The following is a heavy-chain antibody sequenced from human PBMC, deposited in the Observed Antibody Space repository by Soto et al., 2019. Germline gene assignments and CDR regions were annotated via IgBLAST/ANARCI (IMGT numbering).Heavy chain of an antibody. D-gene: IGHD3-3*01. J-gene: IGHJ6*02. V-gene: IGHV4-34*01. CDR1: GGSFSGYY. Sequence: PSETLSLTCAVYGGSFSGYYWSWIRQPPGKGLEWIGEINHSGSTNYNPSLKSRVTISVDTSKNQFSLKLSSVTAADTAVYYCASSGPRTYYDFWSGLTPHYYYYYGMDVWGQGTTVTVSS. CDR3: ASSGPRTYYDFWSGLTPHYYYYYGMDV. CDR2: INHSGST.